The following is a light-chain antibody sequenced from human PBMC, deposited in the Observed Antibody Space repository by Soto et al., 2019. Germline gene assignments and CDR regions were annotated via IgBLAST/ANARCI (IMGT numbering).Light chain of an antibody. CDR3: QQRSNWPRT. CDR2: DAS. CDR1: QSVSSY. J-gene: IGKJ2*01. Sequence: EIVLTQSPATLSLSPGERATLSCRASQSVSSYLAWYQQKPGQAPRLLIYDASNEATGIPARFSGSGSGTDFTLTISSLEPEDIAVYYCQQRSNWPRTFGQGTKLEIK. V-gene: IGKV3-11*01.